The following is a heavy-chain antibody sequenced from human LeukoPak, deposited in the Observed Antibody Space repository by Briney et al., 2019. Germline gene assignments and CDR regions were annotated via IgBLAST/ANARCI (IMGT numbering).Heavy chain of an antibody. V-gene: IGHV4-38-2*02. D-gene: IGHD3-16*02. Sequence: SETLSLTCTVSGYSISSGYYWGWIRPPPGKGLEWIGSIYHSGSTYYNPSLKSRVTISVDTSKNQFSLKLSSVTAADTAVYYCARTYYDYVWGSYRPNWFDPWGQGTLVTVSS. CDR3: ARTYYDYVWGSYRPNWFDP. CDR2: IYHSGST. CDR1: GYSISSGYY. J-gene: IGHJ5*02.